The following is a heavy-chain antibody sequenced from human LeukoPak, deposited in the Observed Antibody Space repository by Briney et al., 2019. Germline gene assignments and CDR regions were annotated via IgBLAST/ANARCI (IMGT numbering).Heavy chain of an antibody. CDR1: GGSFSGYY. D-gene: IGHD3-3*01. Sequence: SETLSLTCAVYGGSFSGYYWSWIRQPPGKGLEWIGEINHSGSTNYNPSLKSRVTISVDTSKNQFSPKLSSVTAADTAVYYCAREGREITIFGVVISHFDYWGQGTLVTVSS. CDR2: INHSGST. V-gene: IGHV4-34*01. CDR3: AREGREITIFGVVISHFDY. J-gene: IGHJ4*02.